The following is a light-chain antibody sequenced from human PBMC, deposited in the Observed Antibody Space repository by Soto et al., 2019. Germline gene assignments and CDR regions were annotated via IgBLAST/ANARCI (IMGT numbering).Light chain of an antibody. Sequence: QSALNQPASVSGSPGQSITISCTGTSSDVGGYNYVSWYQQHPGKAPKLMIYEVSNRPSGVSNRFSGSKSGNTASLTISGLQAEDEADYYCSSYTRSSTLYVVFGGGTKLTVL. CDR1: SSDVGGYNY. CDR3: SSYTRSSTLYVV. CDR2: EVS. V-gene: IGLV2-14*01. J-gene: IGLJ2*01.